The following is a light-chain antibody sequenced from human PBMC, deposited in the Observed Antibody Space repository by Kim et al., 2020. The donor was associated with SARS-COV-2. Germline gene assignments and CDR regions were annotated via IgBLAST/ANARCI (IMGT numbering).Light chain of an antibody. CDR3: QQSYSSWYT. V-gene: IGKV1-39*01. CDR2: AAS. CDR1: QNITKF. Sequence: SASVGDRVTITCRTSQNITKFLNWYQQKAGEAPKFLIFAASNLQSGVTSRFSGLGSGTQFTLTISSLQPDDVPTYYCQQSYSSWYTFGQGTKLEIK. J-gene: IGKJ2*01.